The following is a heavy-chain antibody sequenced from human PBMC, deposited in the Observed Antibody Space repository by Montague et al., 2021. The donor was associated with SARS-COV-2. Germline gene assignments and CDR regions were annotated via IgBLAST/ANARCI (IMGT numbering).Heavy chain of an antibody. CDR3: ASRGLITVVRDAFDI. V-gene: IGHV3-48*03. CDR1: GFTFSSYE. J-gene: IGHJ3*02. Sequence: SLRLSCAASGFTFSSYEMNWVRQAPGKGLEWVSYISSSGSTIYYADSVKGRFTISRDNAKNSLYLQMNSLRAEDTAVYYCASRGLITVVRDAFDIWGQGTMVTVSS. CDR2: ISSSGSTI. D-gene: IGHD3-10*01.